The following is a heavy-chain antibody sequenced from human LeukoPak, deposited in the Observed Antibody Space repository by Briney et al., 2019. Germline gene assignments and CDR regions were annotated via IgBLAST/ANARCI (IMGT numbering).Heavy chain of an antibody. J-gene: IGHJ4*02. CDR2: IYYSGST. CDR1: GGSISSYY. Sequence: SETLSLTCTVSGGSISSYYWSWIRQPPGKGLEWIGYIYYSGSTNYNPSLKSRVTISVDRSKNQFSLKLSSVTAADTAVYYCARVWYCGGDCYSGGYYFDYWGQGTLVTVSS. V-gene: IGHV4-59*12. CDR3: ARVWYCGGDCYSGGYYFDY. D-gene: IGHD2-21*01.